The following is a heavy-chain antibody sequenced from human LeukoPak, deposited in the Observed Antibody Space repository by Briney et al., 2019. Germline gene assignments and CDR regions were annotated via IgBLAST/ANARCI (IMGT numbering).Heavy chain of an antibody. D-gene: IGHD5-18*01. CDR1: GGTFSSYA. CDR2: IIPIFATA. Sequence: ASVKVSCKAPGGTFSSYAISWVRQAPGQGLEWMGGIIPIFATANYAQNFQGRVTITADESTSTAYMELSSLRSEDTAVYYCARKHGRGYSYGYEKYNWFDPWGQGTLVTVSS. J-gene: IGHJ5*02. V-gene: IGHV1-69*13. CDR3: ARKHGRGYSYGYEKYNWFDP.